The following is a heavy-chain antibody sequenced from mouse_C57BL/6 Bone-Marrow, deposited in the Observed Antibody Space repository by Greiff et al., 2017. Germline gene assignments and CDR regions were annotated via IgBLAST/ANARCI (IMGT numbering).Heavy chain of an antibody. D-gene: IGHD2-10*02. CDR3: ARYEGYAIDY. Sequence: QVQLQQSGAELARPGASVKLSCKASGYTFTSYGISWVKQRTGQGLEWIGEIYPRSGNTYYNEKFKGKATLTADKSSSTAYMWLRSLTSEDASVYFCARYEGYAIDYWGQGTSVTVSA. V-gene: IGHV1-81*01. CDR2: IYPRSGNT. J-gene: IGHJ4*01. CDR1: GYTFTSYG.